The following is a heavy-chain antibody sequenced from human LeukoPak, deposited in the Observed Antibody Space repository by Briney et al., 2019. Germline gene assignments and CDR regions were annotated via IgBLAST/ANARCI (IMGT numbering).Heavy chain of an antibody. V-gene: IGHV4-59*01. CDR1: GGSFSSYY. J-gene: IGHJ3*02. D-gene: IGHD3-22*01. CDR3: AGSGSNYYDSSGYNAFDI. Sequence: SETLSLTCAVYGGSFSSYYWSWIRQPPGKGLEWIGYIYYSGSTNYNPSLKSRVTISVDTSKNQFSLKLSSVTAADTAVYYCAGSGSNYYDSSGYNAFDIWGQGTMVTVSS. CDR2: IYYSGST.